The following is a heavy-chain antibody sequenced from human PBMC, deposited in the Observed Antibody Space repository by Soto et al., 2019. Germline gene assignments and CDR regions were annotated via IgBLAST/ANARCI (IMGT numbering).Heavy chain of an antibody. J-gene: IGHJ4*02. CDR3: AREGTYCSGGSSYPHFDY. CDR1: GFTFSSYG. Sequence: QVQLVESGGGVVQPGRSLRLSCAASGFTFSSYGMHWVRQAPGKGLEWVAVIWYDGSNKYYADSVKGRFTISRDNSKNRLYLQVNSLRAEATAVYYCAREGTYCSGGSSYPHFDYWGQGTLVTVSS. V-gene: IGHV3-33*01. CDR2: IWYDGSNK. D-gene: IGHD2-15*01.